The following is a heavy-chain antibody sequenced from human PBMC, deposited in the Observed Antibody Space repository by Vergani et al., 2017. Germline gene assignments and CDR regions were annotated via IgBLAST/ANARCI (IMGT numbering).Heavy chain of an antibody. CDR2: FDPEDGET. J-gene: IGHJ6*03. Sequence: QVQLVQSGAEVKKPGASVKVSCKVSGYTLTELSMHWVRQAPGKGLEWMGGFDPEDGETIYAQKFQGRVTITADESTSTAYMELSSLRSEDTAVYYCANLVPAPYYYYMDVWGKGTTVTVSS. V-gene: IGHV1-24*01. CDR1: GYTLTELS. D-gene: IGHD2-2*01. CDR3: ANLVPAPYYYYMDV.